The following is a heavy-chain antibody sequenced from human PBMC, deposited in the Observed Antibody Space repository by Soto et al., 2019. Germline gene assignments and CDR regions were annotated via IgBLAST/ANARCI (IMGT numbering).Heavy chain of an antibody. CDR2: IYYSGST. V-gene: IGHV4-39*01. D-gene: IGHD3-10*01. Sequence: PSETLSLTCTVSGGSISSSSYYWGWIRQPPGKGLEWIGSIYYSGSTYYNPSLKSRVTISVDTSKNQFSLKLSSVTAADTAVYYCARVHGLGSPRGDYYYYGMDVWGQGTTVTVSS. J-gene: IGHJ6*02. CDR3: ARVHGLGSPRGDYYYYGMDV. CDR1: GGSISSSSYY.